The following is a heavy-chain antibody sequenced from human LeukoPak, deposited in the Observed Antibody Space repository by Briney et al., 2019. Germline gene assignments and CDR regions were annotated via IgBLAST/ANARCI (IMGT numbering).Heavy chain of an antibody. Sequence: PGGSLRLSCAASGFTFSSYEMNWVRQAPGKGLEWVSYISSSGSTIYYADSVKGRFTISRDNAKNSLYLQMNSLRAEDTAVYYCARVAHGYGPSFEVGYFDYWGQGTLVTVSS. D-gene: IGHD5-18*01. V-gene: IGHV3-48*03. J-gene: IGHJ4*02. CDR2: ISSSGSTI. CDR3: ARVAHGYGPSFEVGYFDY. CDR1: GFTFSSYE.